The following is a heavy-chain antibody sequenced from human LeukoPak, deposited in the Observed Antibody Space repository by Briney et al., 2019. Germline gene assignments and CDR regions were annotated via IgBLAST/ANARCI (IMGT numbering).Heavy chain of an antibody. Sequence: SETLSLTCTVSGGSISSSSYYWGWIRQPPGKGLEWIGSIYYSGSTYYNPSLKSRVTISVDTSKNQFSLKLSSVTAADTAVYYCARHRRGSCSFGDYWGQGTLVTVSS. J-gene: IGHJ4*02. CDR3: ARHRRGSCSFGDY. CDR2: IYYSGST. D-gene: IGHD1-26*01. CDR1: GGSISSSSYY. V-gene: IGHV4-39*01.